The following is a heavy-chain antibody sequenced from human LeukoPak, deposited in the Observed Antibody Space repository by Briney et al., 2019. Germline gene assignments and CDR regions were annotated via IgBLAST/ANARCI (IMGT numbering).Heavy chain of an antibody. V-gene: IGHV3-72*01. D-gene: IGHD4-17*01. CDR2: VRKKANSYPT. Sequence: GGSHRLSCAASGFTFSDHFMDWVRQAPGKGLEWVGRVRKKANSYPTEYAASVKGRFTISRDDSQNSLFLQMNRLEAEDTAVYYCAKSPGHYGDYVSHFYYGMDVWGQGTTVTVSS. CDR3: AKSPGHYGDYVSHFYYGMDV. CDR1: GFTFSDHF. J-gene: IGHJ6*02.